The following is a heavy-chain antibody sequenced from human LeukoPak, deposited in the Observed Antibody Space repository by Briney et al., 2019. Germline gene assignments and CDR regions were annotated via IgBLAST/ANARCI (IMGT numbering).Heavy chain of an antibody. CDR2: ISSSSSTI. Sequence: SGGSLRLSCAASGFTFSSYSMNWVRQAPGKGLEWVSYISSSSSTIYYADSVKGRFTISRDNAKNSLDLQMNSLRAEDTAVYYCARQYSGSWPIGDYWGQGTLVTVSS. CDR1: GFTFSSYS. V-gene: IGHV3-48*01. J-gene: IGHJ4*02. CDR3: ARQYSGSWPIGDY. D-gene: IGHD1-26*01.